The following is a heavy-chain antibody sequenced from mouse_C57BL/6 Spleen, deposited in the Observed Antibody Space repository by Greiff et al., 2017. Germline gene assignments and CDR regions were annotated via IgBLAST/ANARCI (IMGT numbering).Heavy chain of an antibody. J-gene: IGHJ2*01. Sequence: QVQLKQSGAELVKPGASVKISCKASGYAFSSYWMNWVKQRPGKGLEWIGQIYPGDGDTNYNGKFKGKATLTADKSSSTAYMQLSSLTSEDSAVYFCARGDYGSSLDFDYWGQGTTLTVSS. CDR1: GYAFSSYW. CDR2: IYPGDGDT. CDR3: ARGDYGSSLDFDY. V-gene: IGHV1-80*01. D-gene: IGHD1-1*01.